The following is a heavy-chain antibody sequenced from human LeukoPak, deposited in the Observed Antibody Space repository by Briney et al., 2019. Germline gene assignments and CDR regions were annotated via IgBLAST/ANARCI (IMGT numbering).Heavy chain of an antibody. J-gene: IGHJ4*02. V-gene: IGHV4-59*12. CDR3: ARVEGGFRYFDWSEPRDYYFRY. CDR2: IYYTGST. CDR1: RGSLNYYY. Sequence: PSETLSLTCTLSRGSLNYYYWSWIRQPPGKGLEWIGYIYYTGSTNYNPSLKSRVTISVDKSKNQFSLHLTSVTAADTAVYYCARVEGGFRYFDWSEPRDYYFRYWGQGALVTVSS. D-gene: IGHD3-9*01.